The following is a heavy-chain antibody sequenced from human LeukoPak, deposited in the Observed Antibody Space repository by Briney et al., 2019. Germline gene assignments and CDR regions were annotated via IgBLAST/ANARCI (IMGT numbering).Heavy chain of an antibody. Sequence: QAGGSLRLSCAASGFTFSSYAMHWVRQAPGKGLEWVAVISYDGSNKYYADSVKGRFTISRDNSKNTLYLQMNSLRAEDTAVYYCARNLVVRGVITRFGNYWGQGTLVTVSS. CDR1: GFTFSSYA. CDR2: ISYDGSNK. V-gene: IGHV3-30-3*01. J-gene: IGHJ4*02. CDR3: ARNLVVRGVITRFGNY. D-gene: IGHD3-10*01.